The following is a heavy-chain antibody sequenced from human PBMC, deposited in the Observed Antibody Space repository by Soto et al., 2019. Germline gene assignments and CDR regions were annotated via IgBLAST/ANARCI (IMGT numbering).Heavy chain of an antibody. CDR2: ISAYNGNT. CDR1: GYTFTSYG. CDR3: AREGVLGTIFGVVTKEYYYYGMDV. J-gene: IGHJ6*02. D-gene: IGHD3-3*01. Sequence: GASVKVSCKASGYTFTSYGISWVRQAPGQGLEWMGWISAYNGNTNYARKLQGRVTMTTDTSTSTAYMELRSLRSDDTAVYYCAREGVLGTIFGVVTKEYYYYGMDVWGQGTTVTVA. V-gene: IGHV1-18*01.